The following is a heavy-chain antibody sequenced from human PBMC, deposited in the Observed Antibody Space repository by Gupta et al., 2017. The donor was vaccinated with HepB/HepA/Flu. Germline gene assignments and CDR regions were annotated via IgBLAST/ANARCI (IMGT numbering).Heavy chain of an antibody. CDR3: ARGGAYYMDV. V-gene: IGHV3-53*01. CDR2: LYSGGTT. CDR1: GLNVRNNY. Sequence: EQLVESGGGLIHPGGSLRLSCKASGLNVRNNYMSWVRQAPGKGLEWVSVLYSGGTTFYANSVEGRFTISRDNSENTLYLQMTSVRAEDTALYYCARGGAYYMDVWGIGTSVTVSS. J-gene: IGHJ6*03. D-gene: IGHD1-26*01.